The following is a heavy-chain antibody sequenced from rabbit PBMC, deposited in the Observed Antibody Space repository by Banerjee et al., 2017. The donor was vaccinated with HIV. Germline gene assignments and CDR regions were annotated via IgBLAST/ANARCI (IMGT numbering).Heavy chain of an antibody. V-gene: IGHV1S40*01. CDR3: ARGGYTYGDAGYAYAMTRLDL. Sequence: QSLEESGGDLVKPGASLTLTYTASGFSFSSYYMCWVRQAPGKGLEWIACIYGSSSGSTYYASWAKGRFTISKTSSTTVTLQVTSLTDADTATYFCARGGYTYGDAGYAYAMTRLDLWGQGTLVTVS. D-gene: IGHD6-1*01. CDR2: IYGSSSGST. CDR1: GFSFSSYY. J-gene: IGHJ3*01.